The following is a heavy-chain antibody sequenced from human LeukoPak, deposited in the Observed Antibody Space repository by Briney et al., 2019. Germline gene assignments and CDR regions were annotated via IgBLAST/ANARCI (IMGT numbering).Heavy chain of an antibody. D-gene: IGHD2-2*01. CDR2: IWYDGSNK. J-gene: IGHJ5*02. Sequence: GGSLRLSCAASGFTFSSYGMHWVRQAPGKGLEWVAVIWYDGSNKYYADSVKGRFTISRDNSKNTLYLQMNSLRAVDTAVYYRAREQVVGVPAAIGWFDPWGQGTLVTVSS. CDR1: GFTFSSYG. CDR3: AREQVVGVPAAIGWFDP. V-gene: IGHV3-33*01.